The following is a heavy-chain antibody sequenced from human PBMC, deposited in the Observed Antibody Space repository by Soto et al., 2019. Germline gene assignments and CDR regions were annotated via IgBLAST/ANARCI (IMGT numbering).Heavy chain of an antibody. V-gene: IGHV1-18*01. CDR2: ISAYNGNT. D-gene: IGHD3-16*01. J-gene: IGHJ4*02. Sequence: QVQLVQSGAEVKKPGASVKVSCKTSGYTFTNFGLSWVRQAPGQGLEWMGWISAYNGNTNYAQNFQGRVTMTTDATTSTAYMKLRSLRSDDTAVYYGARGGTPRDYWGQGTLVTVSS. CDR3: ARGGTPRDY. CDR1: GYTFTNFG.